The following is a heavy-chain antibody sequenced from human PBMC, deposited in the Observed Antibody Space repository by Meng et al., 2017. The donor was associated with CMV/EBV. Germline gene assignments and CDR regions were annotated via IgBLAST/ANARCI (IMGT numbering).Heavy chain of an antibody. CDR3: VREELGNWFDP. CDR1: GGSVNSRNYY. Sequence: SETLSLTCTVSGGSVNSRNYYWSWIRKPPGKGLEWIGYIYYSGSTKYNPSLKSRVTISLDTSKNQFSLQLSSVTAADTAVYYCVREELGNWFDPWGQGSLVTVSS. V-gene: IGHV4-61*01. CDR2: IYYSGST. D-gene: IGHD3-16*01. J-gene: IGHJ5*02.